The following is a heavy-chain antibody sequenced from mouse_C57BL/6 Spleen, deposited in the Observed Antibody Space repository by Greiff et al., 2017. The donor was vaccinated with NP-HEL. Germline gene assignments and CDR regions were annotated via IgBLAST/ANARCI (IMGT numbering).Heavy chain of an antibody. Sequence: VKLQESGAELVKPGASVKLSCKASGYTFTEYTIHWVKQRSGQGLEWIGWFYPGSGSIKYNEKFKDKATLTADKSSSTVYMELSRLTSEDSAVYFCERHEEDGYYGSRYFDVWGTGTTVTVSS. D-gene: IGHD2-3*01. CDR3: ERHEEDGYYGSRYFDV. V-gene: IGHV1-62-2*01. CDR2: FYPGSGSI. CDR1: GYTFTEYT. J-gene: IGHJ1*03.